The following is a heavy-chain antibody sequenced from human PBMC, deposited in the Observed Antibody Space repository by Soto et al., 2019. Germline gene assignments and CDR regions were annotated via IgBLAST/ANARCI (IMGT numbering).Heavy chain of an antibody. CDR2: IDYSGST. CDR3: ARARGYYYDSSGYSHYNWFDP. D-gene: IGHD3-22*01. V-gene: IGHV4-31*03. Sequence: SETLSLTCTVSGGSISSGGYYWSWIRQHPGKGLEWIGYIDYSGSTYYNPSLKSRVTISVDTSKNQFSLKLSSMTAADTAVYYCARARGYYYDSSGYSHYNWFDPWGQGTLVTVSS. CDR1: GGSISSGGYY. J-gene: IGHJ5*02.